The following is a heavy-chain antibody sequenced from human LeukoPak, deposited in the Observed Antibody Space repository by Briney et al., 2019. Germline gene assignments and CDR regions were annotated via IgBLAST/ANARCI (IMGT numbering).Heavy chain of an antibody. Sequence: GGSLRLSCAASGFTFNNAWMNWVRQAPGKGLEWVGRIRSNAYGGATESAAPVTGRFTISRDDSENTLYLQMNSLKIEDTAVYYCARDPHVDTVSFDPWGQGTLVTVSS. D-gene: IGHD5-18*01. V-gene: IGHV3-15*07. J-gene: IGHJ5*02. CDR2: IRSNAYGGAT. CDR1: GFTFNNAW. CDR3: ARDPHVDTVSFDP.